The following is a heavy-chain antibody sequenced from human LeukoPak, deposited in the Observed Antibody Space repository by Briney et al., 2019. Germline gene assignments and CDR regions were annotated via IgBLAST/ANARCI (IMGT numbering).Heavy chain of an antibody. J-gene: IGHJ4*02. V-gene: IGHV4-39*01. Sequence: SSETLSLTCTVSGGSISSSSYYWGWIRQPPGKGLEWIGSIYYSGSTYYNPSLKSRVTISADTSKNRFSLKLSSVTAADTAVFYCARFIIATAGMIDYWGQGTLVTVSS. CDR3: ARFIIATAGMIDY. CDR1: GGSISSSSYY. D-gene: IGHD6-13*01. CDR2: IYYSGST.